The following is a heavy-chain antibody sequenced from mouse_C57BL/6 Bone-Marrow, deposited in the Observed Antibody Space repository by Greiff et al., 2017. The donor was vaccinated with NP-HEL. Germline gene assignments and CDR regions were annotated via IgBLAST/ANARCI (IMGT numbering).Heavy chain of an antibody. Sequence: VQLQQPGAELVKPGASVKLSCKASGYTFTSYWMHWVKQRPGQGLEWIGMIHPNSGSTNYNEKFKSKATLTVDKSSSTAYMQLSSLTSEDSAVYYCARWVLLRYWYFDVWGTGTTVTVSS. V-gene: IGHV1-64*01. J-gene: IGHJ1*03. CDR1: GYTFTSYW. CDR3: ARWVLLRYWYFDV. CDR2: IHPNSGST. D-gene: IGHD1-1*01.